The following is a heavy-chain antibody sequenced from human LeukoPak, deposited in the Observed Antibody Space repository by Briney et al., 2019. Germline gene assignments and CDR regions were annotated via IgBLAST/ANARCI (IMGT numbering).Heavy chain of an antibody. D-gene: IGHD2-2*01. V-gene: IGHV3-23*01. CDR3: AKDKAVVPAAIYAFDI. Sequence: GGSLRLSCAASGFTFSSYAMSWVRQAPGKGLEWVSAISGSGGSTYYADSVKGRFTISRDNSKNTLYLQRNSLRAEDTAVYYCAKDKAVVPAAIYAFDIWGQGTMVTVSS. CDR1: GFTFSSYA. J-gene: IGHJ3*02. CDR2: ISGSGGST.